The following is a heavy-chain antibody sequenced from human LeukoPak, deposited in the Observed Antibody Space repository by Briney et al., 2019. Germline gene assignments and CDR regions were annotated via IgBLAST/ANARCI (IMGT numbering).Heavy chain of an antibody. Sequence: GGSLRLSCAASGFTFSSYAMHWVRQAPGKGLEWVAVISYDGSNKYYADSVKGRFTISRDNSKNTLYLQMNSLRAEDTAVYYCATVDNYYYYYMDVWGKGTTVTVSS. J-gene: IGHJ6*03. CDR2: ISYDGSNK. V-gene: IGHV3-30*04. CDR3: ATVDNYYYYYMDV. D-gene: IGHD2-15*01. CDR1: GFTFSSYA.